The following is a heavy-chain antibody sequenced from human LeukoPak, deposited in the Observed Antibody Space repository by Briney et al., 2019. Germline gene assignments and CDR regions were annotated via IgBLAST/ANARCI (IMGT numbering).Heavy chain of an antibody. D-gene: IGHD5-18*01. V-gene: IGHV3-23*01. CDR1: GFTFSNYA. Sequence: GGSLRLSCAASGFTFSNYAMSWARQAPGKGLHWVSTITGPGGSTYSADSVKGRFTISRDNSKNTLYLQMNSLRAEDTAVYYCAKGPGIQLWPGVDYWGQGTLVTVSS. J-gene: IGHJ4*02. CDR2: ITGPGGST. CDR3: AKGPGIQLWPGVDY.